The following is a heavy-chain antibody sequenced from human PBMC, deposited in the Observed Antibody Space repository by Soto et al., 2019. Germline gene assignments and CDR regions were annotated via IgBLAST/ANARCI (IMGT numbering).Heavy chain of an antibody. CDR2: IYYSGNT. CDR3: ARSLPGGTIFYMDV. V-gene: IGHV4-31*02. CDR1: SGSVTSGRFF. Sequence: QVQLRESGPGVVEPSQTLSLNCHVSSGSVTSGRFFWSWVRQQPGKGLEWIGHIYYSGNTHYNPSLESRVVMSVDISQNQLSLTLTAVTPADSAVYYCARSLPGGTIFYMDVWGAGTTVTVSS. J-gene: IGHJ6*03. D-gene: IGHD2-2*01.